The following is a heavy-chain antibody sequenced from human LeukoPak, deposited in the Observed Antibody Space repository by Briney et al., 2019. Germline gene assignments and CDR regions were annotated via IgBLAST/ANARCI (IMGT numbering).Heavy chain of an antibody. V-gene: IGHV1-8*01. CDR3: ARANYYGSGKKDLDY. Sequence: GASVKVSCKASVYTFTTYDIHGVRQATGQGLEGMGWMNPNSGNTGYAQKFQGRVPMTRNTSMSTAYIELSSLRSEDTAVYYCARANYYGSGKKDLDYWGQGTLVTVSS. D-gene: IGHD3-10*01. CDR1: VYTFTTYD. J-gene: IGHJ4*02. CDR2: MNPNSGNT.